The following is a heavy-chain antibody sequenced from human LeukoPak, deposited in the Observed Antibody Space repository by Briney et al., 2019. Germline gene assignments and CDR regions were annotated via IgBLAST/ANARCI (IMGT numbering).Heavy chain of an antibody. CDR3: ATGDCSSTSCYTGLHAFDI. CDR1: GYTFTDYY. V-gene: IGHV1-69-2*01. J-gene: IGHJ3*02. Sequence: ASVKVSCKASGYTFTDYYMHWVQRAPGKGLEWMGRVDPEDGETIYAEKFQGRVTITADTSTDTAYMELSSLRSEDTAVYYCATGDCSSTSCYTGLHAFDIWGQGTMVTVSS. D-gene: IGHD2-2*02. CDR2: VDPEDGET.